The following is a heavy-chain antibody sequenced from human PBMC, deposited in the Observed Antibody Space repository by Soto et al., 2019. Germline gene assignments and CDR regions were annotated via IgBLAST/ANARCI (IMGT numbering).Heavy chain of an antibody. V-gene: IGHV3-23*01. D-gene: IGHD3-10*01. CDR3: ARVRFGELV. J-gene: IGHJ4*02. CDR2: IGVGGGDR. CDR1: GFTFSSYA. Sequence: VQLLESGGGLVQPGVSLRLSCAASGFTFSSYAMSWVRQAPGKGLEWVSIIGVGGGDRYYPESVKGRFTISRDNSRDTLYLEMNSLRDEDTAVYYCARVRFGELVWGQGTLVTVSS.